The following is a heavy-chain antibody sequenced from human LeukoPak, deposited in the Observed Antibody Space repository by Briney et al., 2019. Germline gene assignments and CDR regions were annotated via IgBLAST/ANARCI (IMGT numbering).Heavy chain of an antibody. Sequence: ASVKVSCKVSGYTLTELSMHWVRQAPGKGLEWMGGFDPEDDETIYAQKFQGRVTMTEDTSTDTAYMELSSLRSEDTAVYYCATGAAAGTLFDYWGQGTLVTVSS. CDR3: ATGAAAGTLFDY. D-gene: IGHD6-13*01. J-gene: IGHJ4*02. CDR2: FDPEDDET. CDR1: GYTLTELS. V-gene: IGHV1-24*01.